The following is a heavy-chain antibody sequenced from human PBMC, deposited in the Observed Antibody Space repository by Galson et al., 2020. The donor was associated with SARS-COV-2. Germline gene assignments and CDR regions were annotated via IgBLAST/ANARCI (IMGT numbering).Heavy chain of an antibody. J-gene: IGHJ4*02. CDR2: ISYDGSNK. Sequence: GGSLRLSCAASGFTFSSYGMHWVRQAPGKGLEWVAVISYDGSNKYYADSVKGRFTISRDNSKNTLYLQMNSLRAEDTAVYYCAKGTESEYGDYFDYWGQGTLVTVSS. V-gene: IGHV3-30*18. CDR1: GFTFSSYG. D-gene: IGHD4-17*01. CDR3: AKGTESEYGDYFDY.